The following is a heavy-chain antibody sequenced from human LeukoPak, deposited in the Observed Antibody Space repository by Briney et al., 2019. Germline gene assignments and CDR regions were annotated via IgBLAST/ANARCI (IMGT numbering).Heavy chain of an antibody. Sequence: SSETLSLTCTVSGGSISSSSYYWGWIRQPPGKGLEWIGSIYYSGSTYYNPSLKSRVTISVDTSKNQFSLKLSSVTAADTAVYYCARRLSTRGVIPDYFDYWGQGTLVTVSS. V-gene: IGHV4-39*01. CDR3: ARRLSTRGVIPDYFDY. D-gene: IGHD3-10*01. CDR1: GGSISSSSYY. J-gene: IGHJ4*02. CDR2: IYYSGST.